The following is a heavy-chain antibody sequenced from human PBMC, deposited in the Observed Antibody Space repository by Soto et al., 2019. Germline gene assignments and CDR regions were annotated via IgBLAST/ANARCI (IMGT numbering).Heavy chain of an antibody. D-gene: IGHD3-3*01. V-gene: IGHV1-69*01. CDR2: IIPIFGTA. J-gene: IGHJ6*02. CDR3: AKQTYYDFWSGYKPPQDYYYYGMDV. Sequence: QVQLVQSGAEVKKPGSSVKVSCKASGGTFSSYAISWVRQAPGQGLEWMGGIIPIFGTANYAQKFKGRVTITADESTSTAYMELSSLRSEDTAVYYCAKQTYYDFWSGYKPPQDYYYYGMDVWGQGTTVTVSS. CDR1: GGTFSSYA.